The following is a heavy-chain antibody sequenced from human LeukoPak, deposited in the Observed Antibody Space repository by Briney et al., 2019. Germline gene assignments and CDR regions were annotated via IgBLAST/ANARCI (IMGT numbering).Heavy chain of an antibody. CDR3: AKPKAGYCSGGSCYYDY. CDR1: GFTFSSYA. D-gene: IGHD2-15*01. CDR2: ISGSGGST. Sequence: GGSLRLSCAASGFTFSSYAMTWVRQAPGKGLEWVSAISGSGGSTYYADSVKGRFTISRDNSKNTLYLQMNSLGAEDTAVYYCAKPKAGYCSGGSCYYDYWGQGTLVTVSS. V-gene: IGHV3-23*01. J-gene: IGHJ4*02.